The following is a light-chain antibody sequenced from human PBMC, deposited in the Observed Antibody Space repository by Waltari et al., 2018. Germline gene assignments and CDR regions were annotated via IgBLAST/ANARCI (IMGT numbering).Light chain of an antibody. V-gene: IGLV1-47*01. CDR3: ATWDDSLSAVV. J-gene: IGLJ2*01. CDR1: SSNIGENY. Sequence: QSVLTQAPSASGTPGQRITISCSGGSSNIGENYVSWYQHFPGAALKLLIGRDETRPSRGPDRFSGSKSGTSASLAISGLRSDDEADYYCATWDDSLSAVVFGGGTKLTVL. CDR2: RDE.